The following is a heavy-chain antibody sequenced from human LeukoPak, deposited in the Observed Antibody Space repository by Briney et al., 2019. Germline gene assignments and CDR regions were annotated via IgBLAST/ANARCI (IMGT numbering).Heavy chain of an antibody. Sequence: ASVKVSCKASGGTFSSYAISWVRQAPGQGLEWMGGIIPIFGTANYAQKFQGRVTITADESASTAYMELSSLRSEDTAVYYCARVTVTTPYYYGMDVWGQGTTVTVSS. V-gene: IGHV1-69*01. CDR2: IIPIFGTA. J-gene: IGHJ6*02. CDR1: GGTFSSYA. CDR3: ARVTVTTPYYYGMDV. D-gene: IGHD4-17*01.